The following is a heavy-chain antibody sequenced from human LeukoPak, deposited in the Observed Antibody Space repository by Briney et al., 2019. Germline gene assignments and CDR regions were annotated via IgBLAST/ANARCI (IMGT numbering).Heavy chain of an antibody. Sequence: SQTLSLTCDISGDSVSTNTVAWNWIRRSPSRGLEWLGKTYFRSRWYNDYAASVKSLITITADTSKNQISLHLTSVTPEDTAVYYCARYTSVTFDYWGQGTLVTVSS. CDR1: GDSVSTNTVA. CDR3: ARYTSVTFDY. D-gene: IGHD5-18*01. CDR2: TYFRSRWYN. V-gene: IGHV6-1*01. J-gene: IGHJ4*02.